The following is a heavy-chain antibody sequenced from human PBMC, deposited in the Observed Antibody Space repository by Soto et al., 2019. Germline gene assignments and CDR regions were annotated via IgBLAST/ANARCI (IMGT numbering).Heavy chain of an antibody. Sequence: GGSLRLSCAASGFAFSSYDMDWVRQAPGKGLEWVSYINTDGGSIRYAESVKGRFTTSRDNAKNSLFLQMNSLRAEDTAVYYCASSKGVLSWGQGTLVTVSS. J-gene: IGHJ4*02. CDR3: ASSKGVLS. V-gene: IGHV3-48*03. CDR2: INTDGGSI. D-gene: IGHD3-10*01. CDR1: GFAFSSYD.